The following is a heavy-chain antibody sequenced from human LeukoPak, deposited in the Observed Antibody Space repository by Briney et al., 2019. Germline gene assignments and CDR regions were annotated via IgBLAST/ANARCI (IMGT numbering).Heavy chain of an antibody. Sequence: GSSVKVSCKASGGTFSSYAISWVRQAPGQGLEWMGGIIPIFGTANYAQKFQGRVTITTDESTSTAYMELSSMRSEHTAVYYCERSPNYYDSSANPKGSYYYMDVWGQGTPVTVSS. CDR1: GGTFSSYA. J-gene: IGHJ6*03. CDR2: IIPIFGTA. V-gene: IGHV1-69*05. CDR3: ERSPNYYDSSANPKGSYYYMDV. D-gene: IGHD3-22*01.